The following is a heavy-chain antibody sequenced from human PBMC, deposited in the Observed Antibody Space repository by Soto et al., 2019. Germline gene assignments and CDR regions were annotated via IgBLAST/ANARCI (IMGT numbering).Heavy chain of an antibody. CDR2: IYYSGST. D-gene: IGHD3-22*01. J-gene: IGHJ4*02. V-gene: IGHV4-30-4*01. CDR3: ARGSYYYDSSGYYHY. Sequence: SETLSLTCSVSGGSISSGDYYWSCIRQPPGKGLEWIGYIYYSGSTYYNPSLKSRVTISVDTSKNQFSLKLSSVTAADTAVYYCARGSYYYDSSGYYHYWGQATLVTVSS. CDR1: GGSISSGDYY.